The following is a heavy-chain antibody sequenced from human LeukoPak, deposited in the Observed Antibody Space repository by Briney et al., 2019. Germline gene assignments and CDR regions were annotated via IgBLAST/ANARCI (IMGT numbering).Heavy chain of an antibody. CDR1: GGSFSGYY. V-gene: IGHV4-34*01. D-gene: IGHD3-22*01. J-gene: IGHJ4*02. CDR3: ARRTSSGYYPGDFDY. CDR2: INHSGST. Sequence: PSETLSLTCAVYGGSFSGYYWSWIRQPPGKGLEWIGEINHSGSTNYNPSLKSRVTISVDTSKNQFSLKLSSVTAADTAVYYCARRTSSGYYPGDFDYWGQGTLVTVSS.